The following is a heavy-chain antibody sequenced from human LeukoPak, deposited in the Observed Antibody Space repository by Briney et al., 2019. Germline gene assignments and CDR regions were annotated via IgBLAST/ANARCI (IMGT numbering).Heavy chain of an antibody. CDR3: ARPTYYYDSSGYSDAFDI. V-gene: IGHV1-46*01. J-gene: IGHJ3*02. CDR2: INPSGGST. Sequence: ASVKVSCKASGYTFTSYYMHWVRQAPGQGLEWMGIINPSGGSTSCAQKFQGRVTMTRDTSTSTVYMELSSLRSEDTAVYYCARPTYYYDSSGYSDAFDIWGQGTMVTVSS. D-gene: IGHD3-22*01. CDR1: GYTFTSYY.